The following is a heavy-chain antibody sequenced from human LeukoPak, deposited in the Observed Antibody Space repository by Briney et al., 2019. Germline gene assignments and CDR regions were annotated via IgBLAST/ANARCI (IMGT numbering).Heavy chain of an antibody. V-gene: IGHV1-69*04. J-gene: IGHJ5*02. CDR1: GGTFSSYA. D-gene: IGHD2-2*02. Sequence: ASVKVSCKASGGTFSSYAISWVRQAPAQGLEWMGRIIPILGIANYAQKFQGRVTITADKSTSTAYMELSSLRSEDTAVYYCARSPRPAAIHWFDPWGQGTLVTVSS. CDR3: ARSPRPAAIHWFDP. CDR2: IIPILGIA.